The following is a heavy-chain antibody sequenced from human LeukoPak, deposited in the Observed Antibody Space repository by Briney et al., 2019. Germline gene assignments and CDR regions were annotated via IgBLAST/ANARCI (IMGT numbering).Heavy chain of an antibody. V-gene: IGHV3-20*04. Sequence: GGSLRLSCAASGFTFDDYGMSWVRQAPGKGLEWVSGLNWNGGSAGYADSVKGRFTISRDNAKNSLYLQMNSLRAEDTAVYYCARGRLITGTRRFDYWGQGTLVTVSS. CDR1: GFTFDDYG. J-gene: IGHJ4*02. D-gene: IGHD1-7*01. CDR2: LNWNGGSA. CDR3: ARGRLITGTRRFDY.